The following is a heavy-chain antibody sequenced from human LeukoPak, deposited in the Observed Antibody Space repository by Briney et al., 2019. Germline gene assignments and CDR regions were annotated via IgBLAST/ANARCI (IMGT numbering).Heavy chain of an antibody. CDR2: IYYSGST. CDR3: ARVVVAARPYYYYYMDV. J-gene: IGHJ6*03. V-gene: IGHV4-39*06. CDR1: GGSISSSSYY. Sequence: SETLSLTCTVSGGSISSSSYYWGWIRQPPGKGLEWIGSIYYSGSTYYNPSLKSRVTISVDTSKNQFPLKLSSVTAADTAVYYCARVVVAARPYYYYYMDVWGKGTTVTVSS. D-gene: IGHD2-15*01.